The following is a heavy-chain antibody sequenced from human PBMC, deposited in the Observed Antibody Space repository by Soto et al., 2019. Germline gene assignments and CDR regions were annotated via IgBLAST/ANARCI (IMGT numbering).Heavy chain of an antibody. CDR2: ISGSGGST. Sequence: GGSLRLSCAASGFTFSSYAMSWVRQAPGKGLEWVSAISGSGGSTYYADSVKGRFTISRDNSKNTLYLQMNSLRAEDTAVYYCAKDRISLAARPNTRFDYWGQGTLVTVSS. J-gene: IGHJ4*02. V-gene: IGHV3-23*01. CDR3: AKDRISLAARPNTRFDY. CDR1: GFTFSSYA. D-gene: IGHD6-6*01.